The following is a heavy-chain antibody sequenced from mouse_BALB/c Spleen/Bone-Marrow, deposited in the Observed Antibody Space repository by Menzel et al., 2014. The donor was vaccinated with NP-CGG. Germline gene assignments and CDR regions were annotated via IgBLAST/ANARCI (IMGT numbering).Heavy chain of an antibody. D-gene: IGHD1-1*01. CDR3: ARWDTTAMDY. Sequence: VQLHQSGAELMKPGASVKISCKATGYTFSSYWIEWVKQRPGHGLEWIGEILPGRGSTNYNEKFKGKATFTSDTSSNTAYMQLSSLTSGDSAVYYCARWDTTAMDYWGQGTSVTVSS. CDR1: GYTFSSYW. CDR2: ILPGRGST. J-gene: IGHJ4*01. V-gene: IGHV1-9*01.